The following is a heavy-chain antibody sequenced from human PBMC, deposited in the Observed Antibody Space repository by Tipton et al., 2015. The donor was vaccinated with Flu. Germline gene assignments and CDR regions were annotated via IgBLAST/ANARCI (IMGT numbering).Heavy chain of an antibody. D-gene: IGHD6-19*01. CDR1: GGSISSYY. V-gene: IGHV4-59*08. CDR2: IYYSGST. J-gene: IGHJ3*02. CDR3: ARGGVAGNKGDAFDI. Sequence: TLSLTCTVSGGSISSYYWSWIRQPPGKGLEWIGYIYYSGSTNYNPSLKSRVTISVDTSNKHVSLKLFSVTGADTAVYYFARGGVAGNKGDAFDIWGQGT.